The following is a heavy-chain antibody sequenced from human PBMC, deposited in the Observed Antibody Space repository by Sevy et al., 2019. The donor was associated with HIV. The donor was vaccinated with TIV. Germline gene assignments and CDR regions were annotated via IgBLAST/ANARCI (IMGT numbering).Heavy chain of an antibody. CDR3: ARYCSRTSCYTVDRKLDY. J-gene: IGHJ4*02. D-gene: IGHD2-2*02. V-gene: IGHV1-18*04. CDR1: GYTFTNYG. Sequence: ASVKVSCKASGYTFTNYGINWVRQAAGQGLEWMGWISAYNGNTEYEQNFQGRVTMTTDTSTSTAYMELRSLRSDDTAVYYCARYCSRTSCYTVDRKLDYWGQGTLVTVSS. CDR2: ISAYNGNT.